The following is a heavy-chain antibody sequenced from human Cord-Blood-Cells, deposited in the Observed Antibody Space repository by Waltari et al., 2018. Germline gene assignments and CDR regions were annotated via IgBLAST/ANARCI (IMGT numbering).Heavy chain of an antibody. D-gene: IGHD1-26*01. CDR2: IKQDGSEK. J-gene: IGHJ4*02. CDR3: ARDYSGSY. CDR1: VFPFISYW. Sequence: EVQLVESGGALVQPGGSLRLSGAASVFPFISYWMSWVRQAPGKGLEWVANIKQDGSEKYYVDSVKGRFTISRDNAKNSLYLQMNSLRAEDTAVYYCARDYSGSYWGQGTLVTVSS. V-gene: IGHV3-7*01.